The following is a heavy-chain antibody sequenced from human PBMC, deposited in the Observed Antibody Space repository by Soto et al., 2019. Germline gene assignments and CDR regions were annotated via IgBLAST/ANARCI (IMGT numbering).Heavy chain of an antibody. CDR3: ARGYRHGYFYALDV. Sequence: QVQLVRSGAEVKKPGSSVKVSCKTYGGSFSDYAINWVRQAPGQGLEWMGGIIPMYGIANYAPKFQGRVTITADESTRTAYMEVSSLRSEDTALFYCARGYRHGYFYALDVWGQGTTVTVSS. CDR1: GGSFSDYA. CDR2: IIPMYGIA. D-gene: IGHD5-18*01. J-gene: IGHJ6*02. V-gene: IGHV1-69*01.